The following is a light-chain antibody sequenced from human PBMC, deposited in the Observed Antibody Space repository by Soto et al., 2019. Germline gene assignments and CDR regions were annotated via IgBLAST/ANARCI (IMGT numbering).Light chain of an antibody. CDR1: QSVSSSS. CDR3: QQDGSYPPVYP. CDR2: GAS. V-gene: IGKV3-20*01. J-gene: IGKJ2*01. Sequence: EIVLTQSPGPLSLSPGERATLSCRASQSVSSSSLAWYQQKPGQAPRLLIYGASSRATGIPDRFSCSGSGTDFTLTISRLEPEDFAVYDCQQDGSYPPVYPLGQGTKLEI.